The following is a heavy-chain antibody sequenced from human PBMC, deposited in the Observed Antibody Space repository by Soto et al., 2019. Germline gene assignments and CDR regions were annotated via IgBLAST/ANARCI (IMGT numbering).Heavy chain of an antibody. CDR1: GGPFSGYY. CDR3: AREATTGMSDY. D-gene: IGHD1-26*01. CDR2: IDHSGST. J-gene: IGHJ4*02. V-gene: IGHV4-34*01. Sequence: SETLSLTCAAFGGPFSGYYWTWIRQPPGKGLEWIGKIDHSGSTNYNPSLKSRVIISLDTSKSQFSLELSSVTAADTAVYYCAREATTGMSDYWGQGTLVTVSS.